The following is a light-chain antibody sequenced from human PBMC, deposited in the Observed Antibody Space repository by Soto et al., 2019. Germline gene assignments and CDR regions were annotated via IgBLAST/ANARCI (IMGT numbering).Light chain of an antibody. CDR1: GSDIGNYNY. J-gene: IGLJ3*02. Sequence: QSALTQPASVSGSPGQSITISCTGTGSDIGNYNYVSWYQQHPGKAPKLMIYGVSNRPSGVSNRFSGSKSGNAASLTISGLQAEDEADYYCSSYTSYTTLWVFGGETKLTVL. V-gene: IGLV2-14*01. CDR2: GVS. CDR3: SSYTSYTTLWV.